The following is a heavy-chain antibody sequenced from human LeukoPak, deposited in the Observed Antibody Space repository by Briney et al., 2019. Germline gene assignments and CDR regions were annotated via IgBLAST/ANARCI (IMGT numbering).Heavy chain of an antibody. Sequence: ASVKVSCKVSGYTFTSYYMHWVRQAPGQGLEWMGIINPSGGSTSYAQKFQGRVTMTRDMSTSTVYMELSSLRSEDTAVYYCTVEMATTLDYWGQGTLVTVSS. CDR2: INPSGGST. J-gene: IGHJ4*02. D-gene: IGHD5-24*01. CDR1: GYTFTSYY. CDR3: TVEMATTLDY. V-gene: IGHV1-46*01.